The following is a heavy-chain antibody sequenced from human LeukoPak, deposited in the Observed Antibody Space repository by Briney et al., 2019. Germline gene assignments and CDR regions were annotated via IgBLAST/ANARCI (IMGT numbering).Heavy chain of an antibody. CDR2: ISGSGGST. Sequence: GGSLRLSCAASGFTFSSYAMSWVRQAPGQGLEWVSSISGSGGSTYYADSVKGRFTISRDNSKNTLYLQMNSLRAEDTAVYYCAKDNSMAVAGYDYWGQGTLVTVSS. CDR3: AKDNSMAVAGYDY. CDR1: GFTFSSYA. J-gene: IGHJ4*02. D-gene: IGHD6-19*01. V-gene: IGHV3-23*01.